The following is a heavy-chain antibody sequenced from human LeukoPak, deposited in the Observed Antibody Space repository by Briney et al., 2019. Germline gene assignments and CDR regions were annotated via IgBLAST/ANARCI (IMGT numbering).Heavy chain of an antibody. CDR1: GVSISSGGYY. CDR2: IYYSGST. CDR3: ARGRARDSSGYPNY. J-gene: IGHJ4*02. V-gene: IGHV4-31*03. D-gene: IGHD3-22*01. Sequence: SETLSLTCTVSGVSISSGGYYWSWIRQHPGKGLEWIGYIYYSGSTYYNPSLKSRVTISVDTSKNQFSLKLRSVTAADTAVYYCARGRARDSSGYPNYWGQGTLVTVSS.